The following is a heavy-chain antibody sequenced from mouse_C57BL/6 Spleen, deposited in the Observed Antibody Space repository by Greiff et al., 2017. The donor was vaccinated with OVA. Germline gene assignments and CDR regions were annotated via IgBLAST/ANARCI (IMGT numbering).Heavy chain of an antibody. CDR1: GFTFSDYG. J-gene: IGHJ4*01. D-gene: IGHD1-2*01. V-gene: IGHV5-17*01. CDR3: ARGRPNYAMDY. CDR2: ISSGSSTI. Sequence: EVQVVESGGGLVKPGGSLKLSCAASGFTFSDYGMHWVRQAPEKGLEWVAYISSGSSTIYYADTVKGRFTISRDNAKNTLFLQMTSLRSEDTAMYYCARGRPNYAMDYWGQGTSVTVSS.